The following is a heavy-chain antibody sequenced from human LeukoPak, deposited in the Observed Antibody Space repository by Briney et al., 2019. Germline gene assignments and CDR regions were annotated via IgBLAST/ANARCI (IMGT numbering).Heavy chain of an antibody. J-gene: IGHJ5*02. Sequence: ASVKVSCKASGYTFTSHDINWVRQATGQGPEWIGWMNPNSGNTGYAQKFQGRVTMTRNNSISTGYMELRSLRSEGTAVYYCARGRRERGYWFDPWGQGTLVTVSS. CDR2: MNPNSGNT. CDR1: GYTFTSHD. D-gene: IGHD6-13*01. CDR3: ARGRRERGYWFDP. V-gene: IGHV1-8*01.